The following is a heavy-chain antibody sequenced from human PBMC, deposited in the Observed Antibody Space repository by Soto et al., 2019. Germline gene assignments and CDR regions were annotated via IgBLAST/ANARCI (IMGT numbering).Heavy chain of an antibody. CDR3: AREGYDSSGLGTY. CDR2: IYYSGST. CDR1: GGSISSGGYY. Sequence: SDTLSLTCTVSGGSISSGGYYWRWKRQHPGKGLEWIGYIYYSGSTYYNPSLKSRVTISVDTSKNQFSLKLSSVTAADTAVYYCAREGYDSSGLGTYWGQGTLVTVSS. V-gene: IGHV4-31*03. J-gene: IGHJ4*02. D-gene: IGHD3-22*01.